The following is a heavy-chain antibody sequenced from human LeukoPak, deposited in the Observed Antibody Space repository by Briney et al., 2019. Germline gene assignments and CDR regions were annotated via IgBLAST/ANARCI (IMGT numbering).Heavy chain of an antibody. CDR2: INPSGGST. D-gene: IGHD4-17*01. Sequence: GESLKISCKGSGYTFTSYYMHWVRQAPGQGLEWMGIINPSGGSTSYAQKFQGRVTMTRDTSTSTVYMELSSLRSEDTAVYYCARETLVTTPAFDIWGQGTMVTVSS. CDR1: GYTFTSYY. CDR3: ARETLVTTPAFDI. J-gene: IGHJ3*02. V-gene: IGHV1-46*01.